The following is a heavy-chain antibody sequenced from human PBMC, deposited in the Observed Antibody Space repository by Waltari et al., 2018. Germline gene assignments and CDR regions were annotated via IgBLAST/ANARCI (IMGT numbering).Heavy chain of an antibody. CDR1: GGSISRGSYY. CDR2: IYTSGST. J-gene: IGHJ6*02. D-gene: IGHD6-13*01. Sequence: QVQLQESGPGLVKPSQTLSLTCTVSGGSISRGSYYWSWIRQPAGKGLEWIGRIYTSGSTNYNPSLKSRVTISVDTSKNQFSLKLSSVTAADTAVYYCARERIAAAGFYYYYGMDVWGQGTTVTVSS. CDR3: ARERIAAAGFYYYYGMDV. V-gene: IGHV4-61*02.